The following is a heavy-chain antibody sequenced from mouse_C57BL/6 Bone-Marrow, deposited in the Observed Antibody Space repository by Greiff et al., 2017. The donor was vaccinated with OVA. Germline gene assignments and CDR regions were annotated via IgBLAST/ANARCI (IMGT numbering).Heavy chain of an antibody. CDR2: IYPGSGST. D-gene: IGHD1-1*01. V-gene: IGHV1-55*01. J-gene: IGHJ2*01. Sequence: QVQLKQSGAELVKPGASVKMSCKASGYTFTSYWITWVKQRPGQGLEWIGDIYPGSGSTNYNEKFKSKATLTVDTSSSTAYMQLSSLTSEDSAVYYCALTTVVRGYWGQGTTLTVSS. CDR1: GYTFTSYW. CDR3: ALTTVVRGY.